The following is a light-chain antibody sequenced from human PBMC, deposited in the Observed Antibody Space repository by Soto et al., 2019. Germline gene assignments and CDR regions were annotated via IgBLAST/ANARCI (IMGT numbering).Light chain of an antibody. J-gene: IGKJ1*01. CDR1: QSISSW. CDR2: DAS. V-gene: IGKV1-5*01. CDR3: QQYETFSGT. Sequence: DIQMTQSPSTLSASLGDRVTISCRASQSISSWLAWYQQRPGKAPKLLIYDASSLQSGVPSRFSGSGSGTEFTLTIRSLQPDDFATYYCQQYETFSGTFGPGTKVDI.